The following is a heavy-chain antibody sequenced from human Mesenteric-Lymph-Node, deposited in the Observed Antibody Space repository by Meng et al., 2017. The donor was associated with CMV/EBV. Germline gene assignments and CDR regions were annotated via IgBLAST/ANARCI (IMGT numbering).Heavy chain of an antibody. Sequence: GESLKSSCAASGFTFSSYAMHWVRQAPGKGLEYGASITTNGDSTYYADSVKGRFTISRDNSKNTLYLQMGSLRATDMAVYYWARDNYSHSSGYLACWGQGTLVTVSS. V-gene: IGHV3-64*02. CDR2: ITTNGDST. CDR1: GFTFSSYA. CDR3: ARDNYSHSSGYLAC. D-gene: IGHD3-22*01. J-gene: IGHJ4*02.